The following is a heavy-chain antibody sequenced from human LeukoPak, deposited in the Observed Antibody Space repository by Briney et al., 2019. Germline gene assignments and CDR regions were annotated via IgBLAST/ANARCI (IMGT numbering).Heavy chain of an antibody. CDR3: ARGGMITFGGVIVEN. V-gene: IGHV4-61*02. CDR2: IYPSGST. D-gene: IGHD3-16*02. CDR1: GGSISSGSYY. Sequence: PSQTLSLTCTVSGGSISSGSYYWSWIRQPAGKGLEWIGRIYPSGSTNYNPSLKSRVTISVDTSKNQFSLKLSSVTAADTAVYYCARGGMITFGGVIVENWRQGTMVTDSP. J-gene: IGHJ4*02.